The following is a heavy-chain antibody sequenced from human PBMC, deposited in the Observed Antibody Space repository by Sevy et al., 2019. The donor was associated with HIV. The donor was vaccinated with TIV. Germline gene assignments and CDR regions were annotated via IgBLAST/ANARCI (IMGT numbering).Heavy chain of an antibody. V-gene: IGHV4-39*01. J-gene: IGHJ2*01. CDR2: VYYIGSS. D-gene: IGHD3-10*01. CDR1: GGSISSSNYY. CDR3: ARHVLPNRAYDSRGYGSYWYFDL. Sequence: SETLSLTCTVSGGSISSSNYYWGWIRQPPGKGLEWIANVYYIGSSYYNPSLKSRVTISVDTSRNQFSLKLRSVTAADTALYYCARHVLPNRAYDSRGYGSYWYFDLWGRGTLVTVSS.